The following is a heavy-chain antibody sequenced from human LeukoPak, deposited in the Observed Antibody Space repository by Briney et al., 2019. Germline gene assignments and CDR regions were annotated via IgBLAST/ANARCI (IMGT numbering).Heavy chain of an antibody. J-gene: IGHJ6*02. CDR2: INHSGST. D-gene: IGHD2-2*02. CDR3: ARVPCSGTSCYTETYYYYYYGMDV. CDR1: GGSFSGYY. Sequence: PSETLSLTCAVYGGSFSGYYWSWIRQPPGKGLEWIGEINHSGSTNYNPSLKSRVTISVDTSKNQFSLKLSSVTAADTAVYYCARVPCSGTSCYTETYYYYYYGMDVWGQGTTVTVSS. V-gene: IGHV4-34*01.